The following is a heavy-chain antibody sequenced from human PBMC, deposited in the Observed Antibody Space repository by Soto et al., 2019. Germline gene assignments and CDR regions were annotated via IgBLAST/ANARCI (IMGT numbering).Heavy chain of an antibody. Sequence: GASVKVSCKASGYTFTSYGISWVRQAPGQGLEWMGWISAYNGNTNYAQKLQGRVTMTTDTSTSTAYMELRSLRSDDTAVYYCARDHRYFWSRYIPYFDYSGQGTLVTVSS. CDR1: GYTFTSYG. CDR2: ISAYNGNT. D-gene: IGHD3-3*01. CDR3: ARDHRYFWSRYIPYFDY. V-gene: IGHV1-18*01. J-gene: IGHJ4*02.